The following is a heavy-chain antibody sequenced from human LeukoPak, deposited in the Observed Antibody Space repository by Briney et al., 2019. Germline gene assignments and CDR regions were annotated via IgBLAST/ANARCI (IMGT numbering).Heavy chain of an antibody. Sequence: PSETLSLTCAVSGGSISTNNWWSWARQPPGKGLEWIGENYHSGSTNYNPSLKSPVTISVDKSKNQFSLRLSSVTAADTAVYYCARDRSPTVTTPYWYFDLWGRGTLVTVSS. CDR2: NYHSGST. CDR1: GGSISTNNW. CDR3: ARDRSPTVTTPYWYFDL. V-gene: IGHV4-4*02. J-gene: IGHJ2*01. D-gene: IGHD4-17*01.